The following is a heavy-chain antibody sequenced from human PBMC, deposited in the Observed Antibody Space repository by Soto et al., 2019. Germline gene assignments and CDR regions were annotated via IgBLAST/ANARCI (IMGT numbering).Heavy chain of an antibody. CDR2: INHSGST. V-gene: IGHV4-34*01. J-gene: IGHJ4*02. CDR3: ARRIAVAGTCFDY. Sequence: PSETLSLTCAVYGGSFSGYYWSWIRQPPGKGLEWIGEINHSGSTNYDPSLKSRVTISVDTSKNQFSLKLSSVTAADTAVYYCARRIAVAGTCFDYWGQGTLVTVSS. CDR1: GGSFSGYY. D-gene: IGHD6-19*01.